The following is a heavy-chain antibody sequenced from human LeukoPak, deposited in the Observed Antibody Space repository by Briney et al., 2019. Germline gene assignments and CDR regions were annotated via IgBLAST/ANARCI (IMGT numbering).Heavy chain of an antibody. CDR1: GFAFSSYD. CDR3: ARDSDYDFWSGHPFGY. Sequence: GGSLRLSCAASGFAFSSYDIHWVRQAPGKGLEWVAFIRYDGSNKYYADSVKGRFTISRDNSKNTLYLQMNSLRAEDTALYYCARDSDYDFWSGHPFGYWGQGTLVTVSS. J-gene: IGHJ4*02. CDR2: IRYDGSNK. D-gene: IGHD3-3*01. V-gene: IGHV3-30*02.